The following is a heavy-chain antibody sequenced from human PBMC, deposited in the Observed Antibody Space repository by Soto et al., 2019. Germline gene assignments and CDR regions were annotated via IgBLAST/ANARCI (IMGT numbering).Heavy chain of an antibody. CDR2: IYYSGST. CDR1: GGSISSYY. J-gene: IGHJ4*02. D-gene: IGHD1-1*01. Sequence: PSETLSLTCTVSGGSISSYYWSWIRQPPGKGLEWIGYIYYSGSTNYNPSLKSRVTISVDTSKNQFSLKLSSVTAADTAVYYCARDKSPWVLDYWGQETLVTVS. V-gene: IGHV4-59*01. CDR3: ARDKSPWVLDY.